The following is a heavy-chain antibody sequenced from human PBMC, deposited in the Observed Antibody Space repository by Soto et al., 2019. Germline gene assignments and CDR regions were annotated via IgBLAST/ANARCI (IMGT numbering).Heavy chain of an antibody. D-gene: IGHD2-2*01. J-gene: IGHJ4*02. Sequence: ESGGGLVQPGGSLRLSCAASGFTFSPYSMNWVRQAPGKGLEWVSYITSSSSPIYYADSVKGRFTISRDNAGNSVHLQMNSLRDEDSAVYYCARSVGPLDQWGQGTLVTVSS. CDR1: GFTFSPYS. V-gene: IGHV3-48*02. CDR3: ARSVGPLDQ. CDR2: ITSSSSPI.